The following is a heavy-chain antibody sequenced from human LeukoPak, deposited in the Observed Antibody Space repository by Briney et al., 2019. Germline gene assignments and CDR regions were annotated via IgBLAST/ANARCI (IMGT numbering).Heavy chain of an antibody. J-gene: IGHJ4*02. CDR3: TTLLWFGELSDY. Sequence: PGGSLRLSCAASGFAFSNAWMSWVRQAPGKGLEWVGRIKSKTDGGTTDYAAPVKGRFTISRDESKNTLYLQMNSLKTEDTAVYYCTTLLWFGELSDYWGQGTLVTVSS. CDR1: GFAFSNAW. V-gene: IGHV3-15*01. CDR2: IKSKTDGGTT. D-gene: IGHD3-10*01.